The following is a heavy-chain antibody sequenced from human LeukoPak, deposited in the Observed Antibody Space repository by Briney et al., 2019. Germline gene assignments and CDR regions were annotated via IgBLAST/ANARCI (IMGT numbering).Heavy chain of an antibody. CDR1: GFTVSSNY. J-gene: IGHJ3*02. D-gene: IGHD2-15*01. CDR2: IYNSGST. V-gene: IGHV3-66*02. CDR3: ARRIVVVITATPGNDAFDI. Sequence: PGGSLRLSCAASGFTVSSNYMSWFRQAPGKGLEWVSVIYNSGSTYYADSVKGRFTISRDNSKNTLYLQMNSLRAEDTAVYYCARRIVVVITATPGNDAFDIWGQGTMVTVSS.